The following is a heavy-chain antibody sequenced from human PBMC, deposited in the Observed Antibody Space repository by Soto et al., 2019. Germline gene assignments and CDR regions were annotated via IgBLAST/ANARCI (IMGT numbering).Heavy chain of an antibody. D-gene: IGHD3-22*01. CDR2: IIPIFRSA. J-gene: IGHJ4*02. CDR3: ARDRYYDGVGYHYDSAY. V-gene: IGHV1-69*13. CDR1: GGDFINYG. Sequence: SVKVSCKASGGDFINYGISWVRQAPGQGLEWMGVIIPIFRSANYAQKFQGRVTIAADESTTTAYMELTTLTSEDTAVYYCARDRYYDGVGYHYDSAYWGQGTPVTVSS.